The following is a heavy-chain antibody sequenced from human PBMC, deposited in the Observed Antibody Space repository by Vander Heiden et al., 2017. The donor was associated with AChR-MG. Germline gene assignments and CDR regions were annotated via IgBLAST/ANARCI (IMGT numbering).Heavy chain of an antibody. V-gene: IGHV4-59*01. Sequence: QVQLQESGPGLVKPSETLSLTCTASGGSISSYYWSWIRQPPGKGLEWIGYIYYSGSTNYNPSLKSRVTISVDTSKNQFSLKLSSVTAADTAVYYCARDFSSVPTAMDAFDIWVEGPMVAVSS. D-gene: IGHD6-19*01. J-gene: IGHJ3*02. CDR3: ARDFSSVPTAMDAFDI. CDR1: GGSISSYY. CDR2: IYYSGST.